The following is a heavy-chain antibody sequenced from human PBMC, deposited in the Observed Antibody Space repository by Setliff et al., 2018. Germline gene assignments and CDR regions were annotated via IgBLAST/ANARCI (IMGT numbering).Heavy chain of an antibody. CDR1: GGSISSYY. Sequence: PSETLSLTCTVSGGSISSYYWSWIRHPAGKGLEWIGRVYTNGGSDYNPFLKSRVSISLDTSKNQFSLKLISVTAADTAVYYCARANKKLDYYYYYYMDVWGKGTTVTVSS. D-gene: IGHD1-1*01. V-gene: IGHV4-4*07. J-gene: IGHJ6*03. CDR3: ARANKKLDYYYYYYMDV. CDR2: VYTNGGS.